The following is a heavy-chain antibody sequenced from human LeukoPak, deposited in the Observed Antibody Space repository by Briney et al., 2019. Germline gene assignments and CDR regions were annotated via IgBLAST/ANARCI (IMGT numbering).Heavy chain of an antibody. Sequence: GGSLILSCVASGFPFSSYTMHWVRQAPAKGMEWVAFISHDGSNEGHADSVKGRFTISRDNSRNTVYLQMNSLRPEDTGVYFCARLLVLAATAVFDFWGQGTLVTVPS. CDR2: ISHDGSNE. CDR3: ARLLVLAATAVFDF. J-gene: IGHJ4*02. V-gene: IGHV3-30*04. CDR1: GFPFSSYT. D-gene: IGHD2-15*01.